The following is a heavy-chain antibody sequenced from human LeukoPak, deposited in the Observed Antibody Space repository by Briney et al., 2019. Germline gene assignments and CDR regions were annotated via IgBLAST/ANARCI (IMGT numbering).Heavy chain of an antibody. D-gene: IGHD2-15*01. CDR1: GFTFSSYG. CDR2: IWYDGSNK. J-gene: IGHJ4*02. CDR3: AKDARGYCSGGSCQSMGY. Sequence: GGSLRLSCAASGFTFSSYGMHWVRQASGKGLEWVAVIWYDGSNKYYADSVKGRFTISRDNSKNTLYLQMNSLRAEDTAVYYCAKDARGYCSGGSCQSMGYWGQGTLVTVSS. V-gene: IGHV3-33*06.